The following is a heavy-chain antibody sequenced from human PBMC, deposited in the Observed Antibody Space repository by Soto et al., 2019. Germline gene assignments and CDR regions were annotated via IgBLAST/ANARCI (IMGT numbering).Heavy chain of an antibody. CDR1: GYTFTSDG. J-gene: IGHJ5*02. Sequence: GASVKVSCKASGYTFTSDGIRWVRQAPGQGLEWMGWISAYNGNTNYAQKLQGRVTMTTDTSTSTAYMELRSLRSDDTAVYYCARDVAPRLANWFDPWGQGTPVTVSS. V-gene: IGHV1-18*01. D-gene: IGHD6-6*01. CDR2: ISAYNGNT. CDR3: ARDVAPRLANWFDP.